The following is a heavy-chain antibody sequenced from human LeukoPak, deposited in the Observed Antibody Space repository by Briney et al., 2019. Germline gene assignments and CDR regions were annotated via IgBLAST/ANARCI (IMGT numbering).Heavy chain of an antibody. D-gene: IGHD3-22*01. Sequence: GGSLRLSCAASGFTFSSYAMSWVRQAPGKGLEWVTAISGSGGSTYYADSVKGRLTISRDNSKNTLYLQMNSLRAEDTAVYYCAAVVVIFLYWGQGTLVTVSS. V-gene: IGHV3-23*01. CDR1: GFTFSSYA. J-gene: IGHJ4*02. CDR2: ISGSGGST. CDR3: AAVVVIFLY.